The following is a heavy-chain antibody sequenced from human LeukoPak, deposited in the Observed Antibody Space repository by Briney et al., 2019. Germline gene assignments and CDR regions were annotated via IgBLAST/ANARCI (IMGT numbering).Heavy chain of an antibody. J-gene: IGHJ4*02. CDR3: ASSRDDSSGWYIPHFDY. CDR2: IIPIFGTA. V-gene: IGHV1-69*05. D-gene: IGHD6-19*01. Sequence: GSSVKVSRKASGGTFSSYAISWVRQAPGQGLEWMGRIIPIFGTANYAQKFQGRVTITTDESTSTAYMELSSLRSEDTAVYYCASSRDDSSGWYIPHFDYWGQGTLVTVSS. CDR1: GGTFSSYA.